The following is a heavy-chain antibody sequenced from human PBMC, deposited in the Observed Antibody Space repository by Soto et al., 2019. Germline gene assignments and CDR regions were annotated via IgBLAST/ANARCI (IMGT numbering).Heavy chain of an antibody. J-gene: IGHJ4*02. CDR1: GFTVSSNY. CDR2: IYSGGST. V-gene: IGHV3-53*01. D-gene: IGHD6-19*01. CDR3: ARVSSGWSKNFDY. Sequence: GGSLRLSCAASGFTVSSNYMSWVRQAPGKGLEWVSVIYSGGSTYYADSVKGRFTISRDNSKNTLYLQMNSLRSEDTAVYYCARVSSGWSKNFDYWGQGTLVTVSS.